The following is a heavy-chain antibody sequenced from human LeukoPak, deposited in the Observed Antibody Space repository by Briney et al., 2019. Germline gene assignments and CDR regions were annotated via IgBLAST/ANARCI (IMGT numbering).Heavy chain of an antibody. V-gene: IGHV4-59*08. Sequence: SETLSLTCTVSGGSISGYYWSWIRQPPGKGLEWIGYIYYSGTTKYNPSLKSRVTMSVDTSKNQFSLKLNSVTAADTAVYYCARQGGSFAFDIWGQGTMVTVSS. J-gene: IGHJ3*02. D-gene: IGHD1-26*01. CDR1: GGSISGYY. CDR3: ARQGGSFAFDI. CDR2: IYYSGTT.